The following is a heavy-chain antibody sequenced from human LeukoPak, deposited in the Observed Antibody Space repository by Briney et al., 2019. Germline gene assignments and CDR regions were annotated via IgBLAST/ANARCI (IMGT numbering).Heavy chain of an antibody. J-gene: IGHJ4*02. CDR1: GFTFSSYA. Sequence: PGGSLRLSCAASGFTFSSYAMSWVRQAPGKGLEWVSAISGSGGSTYYADSVKGRFTISRDNSKNTLYLQMNSLRAEDTAVYYCAKSAAGGEYQLRVVDYWGQGTLVTVSS. CDR3: AKSAAGGEYQLRVVDY. D-gene: IGHD2-2*01. V-gene: IGHV3-23*01. CDR2: ISGSGGST.